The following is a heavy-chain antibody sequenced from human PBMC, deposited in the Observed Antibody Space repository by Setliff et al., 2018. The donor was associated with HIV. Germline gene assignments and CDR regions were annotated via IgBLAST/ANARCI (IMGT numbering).Heavy chain of an antibody. D-gene: IGHD6-13*01. Sequence: ASVKVSCKASGYTFTRYFMHCVRQAPGQGLEWLGMINPSGGSTWYAQKFQGRVTMTGDTSTNTLYMELSRLRFDDTAIYYCARGGRGTAGIFDYWGQGTLVTVSS. CDR2: INPSGGST. CDR1: GYTFTRYF. J-gene: IGHJ4*02. V-gene: IGHV1-46*01. CDR3: ARGGRGTAGIFDY.